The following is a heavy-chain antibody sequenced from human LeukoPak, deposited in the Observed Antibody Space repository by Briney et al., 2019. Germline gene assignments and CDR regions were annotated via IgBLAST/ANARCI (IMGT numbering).Heavy chain of an antibody. CDR3: ARVIAVADLDY. D-gene: IGHD6-19*01. CDR1: GFTFSSYW. Sequence: GGSLRLSCGASGFTFSSYWMSWVRQAPGKGLEWVANIKQDGSEKYCVDSVKGRFTISRDNAKNSLYLQMNSLRAEDTAVYYCARVIAVADLDYWGQGTLVTVSS. CDR2: IKQDGSEK. V-gene: IGHV3-7*01. J-gene: IGHJ4*02.